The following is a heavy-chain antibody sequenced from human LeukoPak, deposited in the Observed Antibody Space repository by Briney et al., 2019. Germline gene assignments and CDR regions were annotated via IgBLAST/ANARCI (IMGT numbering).Heavy chain of an antibody. Sequence: SETLSLTCAVSGYSISSGYYWGWIRQPPGKGLEWIGSIYHSGSTYYNPSLKSRVTISVDTSKNQFSLKLSSVTAADTAVYYCGRVNYYHYYMDVWGKGTTVTVSS. V-gene: IGHV4-38-2*01. CDR3: GRVNYYHYYMDV. CDR2: IYHSGST. CDR1: GYSISSGYY. J-gene: IGHJ6*03.